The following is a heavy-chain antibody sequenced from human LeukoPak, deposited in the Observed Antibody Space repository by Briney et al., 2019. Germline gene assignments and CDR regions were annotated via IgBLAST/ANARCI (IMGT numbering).Heavy chain of an antibody. CDR1: GGSISSGDYY. Sequence: SQTLSLTXTVSGGSISSGDYYWSWIRQPPGKGLEWIGYIYYSGSTYYNPSLKSRVTISVDTSKNQFSLKLSSVTAADTAVYYCASYYGYSYGSFDYWGQGTLVTVSS. J-gene: IGHJ4*02. CDR3: ASYYGYSYGSFDY. CDR2: IYYSGST. D-gene: IGHD5-18*01. V-gene: IGHV4-30-4*08.